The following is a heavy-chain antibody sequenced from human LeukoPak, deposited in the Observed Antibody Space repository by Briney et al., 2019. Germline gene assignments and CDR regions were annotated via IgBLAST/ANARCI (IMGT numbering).Heavy chain of an antibody. J-gene: IGHJ4*02. CDR1: GFTFSSYS. CDR2: ISGGGSST. D-gene: IGHD1-1*01. Sequence: GGSLRLSCAASGFTFSSYSMYWLRQAPGKGLEWISVISGGGSSTHYADSVRGRFPISRDNSKNTLFLQMNSLRAEDTAVYYCAKGGATTTRYEYFDYWGQGILVTVSS. CDR3: AKGGATTTRYEYFDY. V-gene: IGHV3-23*01.